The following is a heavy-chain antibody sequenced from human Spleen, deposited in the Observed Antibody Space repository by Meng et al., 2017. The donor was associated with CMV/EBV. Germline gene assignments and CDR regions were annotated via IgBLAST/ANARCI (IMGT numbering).Heavy chain of an antibody. Sequence: GESLKISCKGSGYSFTSYWIGWVRQMPGKGLEWMGIIYPGDSDTRYSPSFQDQVTISADKSINIAYLEWSSLKASDTAMYYCVRHGGASELCSTSSCINYYYYFGMDVWGQGTTVTVSS. CDR3: VRHGGASELCSTSSCINYYYYFGMDV. CDR1: GYSFTSYW. V-gene: IGHV5-51*01. D-gene: IGHD2-2*01. CDR2: IYPGDSDT. J-gene: IGHJ6*02.